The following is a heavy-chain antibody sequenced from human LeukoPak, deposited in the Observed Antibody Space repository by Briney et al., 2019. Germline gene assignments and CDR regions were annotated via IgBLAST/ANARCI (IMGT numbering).Heavy chain of an antibody. J-gene: IGHJ4*02. CDR2: INSDGSST. CDR1: GFTFSSYW. D-gene: IGHD2-15*01. V-gene: IGHV3-74*01. Sequence: PGGSLRLSCAASGFTFSSYWMHWVRQAPGKGLVWVSRINSDGSSTSYADSVKGRFTISRDNAKNTLYLQMNSLRAEDTAVYYCARGVVAGLVDYWGQGTLATVSS. CDR3: ARGVVAGLVDY.